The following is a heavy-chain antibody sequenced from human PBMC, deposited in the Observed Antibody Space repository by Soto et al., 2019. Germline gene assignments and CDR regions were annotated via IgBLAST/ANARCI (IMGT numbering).Heavy chain of an antibody. Sequence: SETLSLTCTVSGDSISSYFWSWIRQPAGKGLEWIGRMYITGTTSYNPSFERRVTMSIDTSKNQFSLKMTSVTAADPAVYYCATDGEYGRGWYSFDPWGQGARVTVFS. CDR1: GDSISSYF. CDR3: ATDGEYGRGWYSFDP. J-gene: IGHJ5*02. D-gene: IGHD6-13*01. CDR2: MYITGTT. V-gene: IGHV4-4*07.